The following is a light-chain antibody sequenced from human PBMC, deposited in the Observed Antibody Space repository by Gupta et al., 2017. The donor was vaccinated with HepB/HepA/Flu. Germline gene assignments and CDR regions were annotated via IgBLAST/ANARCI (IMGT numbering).Light chain of an antibody. CDR3: QQGDSVSRT. CDR1: QSSFNNW. V-gene: IGKV4-1*01. CDR2: WAS. Sequence: IVMTQSPDSLAVSLGERPTINCKSSQSSFNNWLAWYQQKPGKAPKLLIYWASTRESGVPDRFSGSGSGTEFTLTISSLQADDLAVYYWQQGDSVSRTFGQGTKVEIK. J-gene: IGKJ2*02.